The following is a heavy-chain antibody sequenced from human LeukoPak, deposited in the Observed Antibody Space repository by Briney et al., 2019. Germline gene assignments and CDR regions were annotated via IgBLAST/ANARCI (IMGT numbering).Heavy chain of an antibody. J-gene: IGHJ4*02. V-gene: IGHV3-15*01. CDR3: ATARFVTHTDY. CDR1: GFIFSGAW. D-gene: IGHD3-10*01. Sequence: GGSLRLSCAASGFIFSGAWMSWVRQAPGKGLEWVGRVKSKTDGGTTDYGAPVKGRFTMSRDESKNSRYRQMNRLKSDETAVYYCATARFVTHTDYGGRGTLDTVSS. CDR2: VKSKTDGGTT.